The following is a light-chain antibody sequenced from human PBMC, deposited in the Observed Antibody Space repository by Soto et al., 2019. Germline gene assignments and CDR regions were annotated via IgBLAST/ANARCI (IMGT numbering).Light chain of an antibody. CDR1: QSISSY. CDR2: AAS. Sequence: DIQMTQSPSSLSASVGDRVTITCRASQSISSYLNWYQQKPGKAPKLLIYAASSLQSGVPSRFSGCGSGTDFTLTISSLQPEDFATYYCQQRGTFGQGTKVEIK. J-gene: IGKJ1*01. V-gene: IGKV1-39*01. CDR3: QQRGT.